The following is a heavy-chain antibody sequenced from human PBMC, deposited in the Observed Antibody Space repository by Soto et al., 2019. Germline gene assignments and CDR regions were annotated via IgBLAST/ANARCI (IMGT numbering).Heavy chain of an antibody. CDR2: IYYSGST. CDR3: ARDSYYYDSSGYYYGNAFDI. D-gene: IGHD3-22*01. CDR1: GGSISSYY. V-gene: IGHV4-59*01. Sequence: QVQLQESGPGLVKPSETLSLTCTVSGGSISSYYWSWIRQPPGKGLEWIGYIYYSGSTNYNPSLKSRVTISVDTSKNQSSLKLSSVTAADTAVYYCARDSYYYDSSGYYYGNAFDIWGQGTMVTVSS. J-gene: IGHJ3*02.